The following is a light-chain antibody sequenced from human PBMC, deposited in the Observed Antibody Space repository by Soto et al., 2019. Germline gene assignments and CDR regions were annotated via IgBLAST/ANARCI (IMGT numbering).Light chain of an antibody. Sequence: EIVLTQPPGTLSLSPGESATLSCRASQSVSSSYLAWYQQKPGQAPRLLIYGASSRATGIPDRFSGSGSGTDFTLTISRLEPEDFAVYYCQQYGSSRFTFGPGTKVDIK. CDR2: GAS. J-gene: IGKJ3*01. CDR3: QQYGSSRFT. V-gene: IGKV3-20*01. CDR1: QSVSSSY.